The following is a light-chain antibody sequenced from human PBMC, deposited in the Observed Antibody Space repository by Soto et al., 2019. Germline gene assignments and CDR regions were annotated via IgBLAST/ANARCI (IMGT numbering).Light chain of an antibody. J-gene: IGLJ1*01. V-gene: IGLV2-14*01. CDR3: TSFAGSGTYV. Sequence: LTQPASVSGSTGRSIAISCTGTSSDVGGYNYVSWYQQYPGKAPKLIIFDVTNRPSGVSDRFSGSKSGSTASLTISGLQADDEADYYCTSFAGSGTYVFGTGTKVTVL. CDR1: SSDVGGYNY. CDR2: DVT.